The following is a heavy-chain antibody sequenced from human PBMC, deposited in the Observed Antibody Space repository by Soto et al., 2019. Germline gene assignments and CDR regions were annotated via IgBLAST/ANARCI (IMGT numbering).Heavy chain of an antibody. CDR1: GFTFTNAW. J-gene: IGHJ4*02. D-gene: IGHD3-16*01. CDR3: AADLPDWGAYAFDY. V-gene: IGHV3-15*07. Sequence: EVQLVESGGGLVEPGGSLRLSCAASGFTFTNAWLNWVRQAPGKGLEWVGRIKSKTDGGTTDYAARVKGRFNISRDDSDNTVYLQMNTLKTEDTAVYYCAADLPDWGAYAFDYWGQGTLVSVSS. CDR2: IKSKTDGGTT.